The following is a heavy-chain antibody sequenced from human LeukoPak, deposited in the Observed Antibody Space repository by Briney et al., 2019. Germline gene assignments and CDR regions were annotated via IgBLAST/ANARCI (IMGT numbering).Heavy chain of an antibody. CDR2: INPNSGGT. D-gene: IGHD2/OR15-2a*01. J-gene: IGHJ4*02. V-gene: IGHV1-2*02. CDR3: AGSPEYSPSDY. CDR1: GYTFTGYY. Sequence: ASVTVSFKASGYTFTGYYMHWVRQAPGQGLEWMGWINPNSGGTNYAQKFQGRVTMTRDTSISTAYMELSRLRSDDTAVYYCAGSPEYSPSDYWGQGTLATVSS.